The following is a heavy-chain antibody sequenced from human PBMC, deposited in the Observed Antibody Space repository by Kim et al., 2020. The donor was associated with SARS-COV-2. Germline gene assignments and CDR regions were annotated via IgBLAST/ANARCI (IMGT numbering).Heavy chain of an antibody. J-gene: IGHJ4*02. CDR3: VADYYDSSGYRFYDY. Sequence: GGSLRLSCVASGFTFSNAWMSWVRQAPGKGLEWVGRFKSKTDGGTADYAAPVKGRFTISRDDSKNTLFLQMNSLKTEDTAVYYCVADYYDSSGYRFYDYWGQGPLVTVSS. D-gene: IGHD3-22*01. V-gene: IGHV3-15*01. CDR2: FKSKTDGGTA. CDR1: GFTFSNAW.